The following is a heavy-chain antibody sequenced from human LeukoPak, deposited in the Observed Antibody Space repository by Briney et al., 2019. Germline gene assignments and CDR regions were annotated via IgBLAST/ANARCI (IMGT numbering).Heavy chain of an antibody. D-gene: IGHD6-19*01. CDR2: ISSSSSYI. CDR1: GFTFSSYS. V-gene: IGHV3-21*01. CDR3: ARDVSAWYSVDY. J-gene: IGHJ4*02. Sequence: GGSLRLSCAASGFTFSSYSMTWVRQAPGKGLEWVSSISSSSSYIYYADSVKGRFTISRDNAKNSLSLQMNSLRAEDTAVYYCARDVSAWYSVDYWGQGTLVTVSS.